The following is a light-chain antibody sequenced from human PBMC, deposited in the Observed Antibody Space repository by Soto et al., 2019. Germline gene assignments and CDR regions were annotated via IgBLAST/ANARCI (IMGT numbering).Light chain of an antibody. CDR1: QSVLYNSNSKNY. Sequence: DIVMTQSPDSLAVSLGERATINCRSSQSVLYNSNSKNYLAWYQQKPGQPPKLLIYWASTRESGVPDRFSGSGSGTDFTLTISRLEPEDFALYYCQHYVERSPITFGQGTRLEI. CDR2: WAS. J-gene: IGKJ5*01. V-gene: IGKV4-1*01. CDR3: QHYVERSPIT.